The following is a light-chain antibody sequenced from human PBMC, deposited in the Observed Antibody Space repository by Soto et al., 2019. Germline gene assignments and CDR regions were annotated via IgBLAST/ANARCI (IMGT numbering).Light chain of an antibody. CDR2: AAS. V-gene: IGKV1-17*01. Sequence: DIPMTQSPSSLSASIGDRVTITCRASQGISNDLGWYQQKPGKAPRRLIYAASSLQSGVPSRFSGSGSGTEFPLTISSLEPEDFATYYCLQYNSYPWTFGQGTEVEIK. CDR3: LQYNSYPWT. J-gene: IGKJ1*01. CDR1: QGISND.